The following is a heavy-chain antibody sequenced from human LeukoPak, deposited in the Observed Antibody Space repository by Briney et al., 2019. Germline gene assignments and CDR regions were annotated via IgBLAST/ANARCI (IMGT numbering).Heavy chain of an antibody. Sequence: SETLSLTCTVSGGSISSYYWSWIRQPPGKGLEWIGYIYYSGSTNYNPFLKSRVTISVDTSKNQFSLKLSSVTAADTAVYYCARGGYYYDSSGYWGAFDIWGQGTMVTVSS. CDR1: GGSISSYY. V-gene: IGHV4-59*01. CDR2: IYYSGST. D-gene: IGHD3-22*01. CDR3: ARGGYYYDSSGYWGAFDI. J-gene: IGHJ3*02.